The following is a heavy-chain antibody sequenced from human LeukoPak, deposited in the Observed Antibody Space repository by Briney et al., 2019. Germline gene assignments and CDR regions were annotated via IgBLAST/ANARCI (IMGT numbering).Heavy chain of an antibody. Sequence: SETLSLTCTASGGSISSSSYYWGWIRQPPGKGLEWIGSIYYSGSTYYNPSLKSRVTISVDTSKNQFSLKLSSVTAADTAVYYCARGSTVTTLTEAHFDYWGQGTLVTVSS. CDR1: GGSISSSSYY. V-gene: IGHV4-39*07. CDR3: ARGSTVTTLTEAHFDY. CDR2: IYYSGST. D-gene: IGHD4-17*01. J-gene: IGHJ4*02.